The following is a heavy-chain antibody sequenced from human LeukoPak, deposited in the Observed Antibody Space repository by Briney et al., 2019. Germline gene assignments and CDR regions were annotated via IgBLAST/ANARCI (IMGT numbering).Heavy chain of an antibody. V-gene: IGHV3-7*01. CDR2: MKHDGSGK. CDR1: GFTFSSYW. Sequence: GGSLRLSCAASGFTFSSYWMSWVRQAPGKGLEWVANMKHDGSGKYYVDSVKGRFTISRDNAKNSLYLQMNSLRAEDTAVYYCARDIEAAGLFLDYWGQGTLVTVSS. D-gene: IGHD6-13*01. J-gene: IGHJ4*02. CDR3: ARDIEAAGLFLDY.